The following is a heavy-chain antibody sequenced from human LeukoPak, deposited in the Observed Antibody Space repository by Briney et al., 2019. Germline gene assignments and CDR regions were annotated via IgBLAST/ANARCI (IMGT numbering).Heavy chain of an antibody. V-gene: IGHV3-66*01. D-gene: IGHD2-2*01. CDR1: EFNVTRNY. CDR3: ATERPVY. J-gene: IGHJ4*02. Sequence: GGSLRLSCTASEFNVTRNYITWVRLAPGKGLEWLSVIYSGGSTYYADSVKGRFIISRDNSKNTLYLQMNSLRVEDTAVYYCATERPVYWGQGTLVTVSS. CDR2: IYSGGST.